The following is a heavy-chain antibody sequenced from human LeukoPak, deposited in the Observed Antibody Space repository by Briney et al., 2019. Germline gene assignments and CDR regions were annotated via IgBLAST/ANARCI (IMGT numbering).Heavy chain of an antibody. D-gene: IGHD3-22*01. CDR2: IYPGDSDT. CDR1: GYSFTSYW. CDR3: AGADSSGYYGIDY. V-gene: IGHV5-51*01. Sequence: GESLKISCKGSGYSFTSYWIGWVRQMPGKGLEWMGIIYPGDSDTRYSPSFQGQVTISADKSISTAYLRWSSLKASDTAMYYCAGADSSGYYGIDYWGQGTLVTVSS. J-gene: IGHJ4*02.